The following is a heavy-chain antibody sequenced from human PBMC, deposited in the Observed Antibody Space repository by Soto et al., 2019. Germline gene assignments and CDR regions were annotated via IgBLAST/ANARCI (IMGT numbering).Heavy chain of an antibody. J-gene: IGHJ6*02. CDR3: AKDRSTTVTTHDYYYGMDG. CDR1: GGSFSGYY. V-gene: IGHV3-23*01. Sequence: ETLSLTCAVYGGSFSGYYWSWVRQAPGKGLEWVSGVSGSGDSTDYADSVKGRITISGDNSKNTLYLQMNSLRAEDTAVFYCAKDRSTTVTTHDYYYGMDGSGQATTGTVAS. CDR2: VSGSGDST. D-gene: IGHD4-17*01.